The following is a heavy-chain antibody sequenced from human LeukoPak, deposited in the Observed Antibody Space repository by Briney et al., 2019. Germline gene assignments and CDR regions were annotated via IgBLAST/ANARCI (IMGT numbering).Heavy chain of an antibody. Sequence: ASVKVSCKASGGTFISYAISWVRQAPGEGLEWMGWINPNSGGTNSAQKLQGRVTMTRDTSISTAYMELSRLRSDDTAVYYCARDLYCSGGSCYRRFDYWGQGTLVTVSS. CDR3: ARDLYCSGGSCYRRFDY. CDR2: INPNSGGT. J-gene: IGHJ4*02. D-gene: IGHD2-15*01. V-gene: IGHV1-2*02. CDR1: GGTFISYA.